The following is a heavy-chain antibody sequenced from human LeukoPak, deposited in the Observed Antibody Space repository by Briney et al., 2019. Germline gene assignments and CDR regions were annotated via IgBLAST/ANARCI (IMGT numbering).Heavy chain of an antibody. CDR2: ISSFGSTI. J-gene: IGHJ4*02. V-gene: IGHV3-11*04. Sequence: QPGGSLRLSCAASGFTVSSNYMSWVRQAPGKGLEWVSYISSFGSTIYYADSVKGRFTISRDNAKNSLYLQMNSLRAEDTAVYYCAGSAYYRDFDYWGQGTLVTVSS. D-gene: IGHD3-22*01. CDR3: AGSAYYRDFDY. CDR1: GFTVSSNY.